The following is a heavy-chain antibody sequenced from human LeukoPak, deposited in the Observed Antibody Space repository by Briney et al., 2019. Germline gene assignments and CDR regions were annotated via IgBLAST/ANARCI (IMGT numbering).Heavy chain of an antibody. Sequence: ASVKVSCKASGYTFTSYGISWVRQAPGQGLEWMGGIIPIFGTANYAQKFQGRVTITTDESTSTAYMELSSLRSEDTAVYYCAHHSGAGEGNYFDYWGQGTLVTVSS. CDR1: GYTFTSYG. D-gene: IGHD7-27*01. CDR3: AHHSGAGEGNYFDY. V-gene: IGHV1-69*05. J-gene: IGHJ4*02. CDR2: IIPIFGTA.